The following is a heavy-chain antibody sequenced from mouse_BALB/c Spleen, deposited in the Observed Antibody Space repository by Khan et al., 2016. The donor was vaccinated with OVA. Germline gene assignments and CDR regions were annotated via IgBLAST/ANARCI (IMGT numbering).Heavy chain of an antibody. J-gene: IGHJ2*01. CDR2: ISYSGST. CDR3: ARGENWNRCYFDY. D-gene: IGHD2-14*01. CDR1: GYSITSDYA. V-gene: IGHV3-2*02. Sequence: EVQLQEPGPGLVKPSQSLSLTCTFTGYSITSDYAWNWLRQFPGNKLEWMGYISYSGSTSYNPSLKSRISITRDTSKNQFFLQLNSVTTAASATCYCARGENWNRCYFDYWGQGTTLTVSS.